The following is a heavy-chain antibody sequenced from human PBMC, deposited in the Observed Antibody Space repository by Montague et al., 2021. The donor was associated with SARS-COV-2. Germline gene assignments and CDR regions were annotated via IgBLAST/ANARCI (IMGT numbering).Heavy chain of an antibody. J-gene: IGHJ5*02. CDR2: FYYSGTT. Sequence: SETLSLTCTVSGGSISSSDSYWGWIRQPPGKGLEWLGHFYYSGTTYYNPSLQSRITLAEDNSKNQLSLNLISAIAADTAVFFCVRMGAAHRLNNWFDPWGQGALVTVSS. CDR1: GGSISSSDSY. V-gene: IGHV4-39*01. D-gene: IGHD1-26*01. CDR3: VRMGAAHRLNNWFDP.